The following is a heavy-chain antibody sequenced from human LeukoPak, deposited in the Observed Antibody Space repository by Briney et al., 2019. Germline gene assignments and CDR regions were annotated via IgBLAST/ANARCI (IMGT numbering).Heavy chain of an antibody. D-gene: IGHD6-13*01. CDR2: MNPNSGDT. Sequence: GASVKVSCKASENTFISYDINWVRQATGQGLEWMGWMNPNSGDTGYAQKFQGRVIMTWNTSISTAYMKLSSLRSEDTAVYYCARGPFFEIAAAGFDSWGQGTPVTVSS. J-gene: IGHJ4*02. V-gene: IGHV1-8*01. CDR1: ENTFISYD. CDR3: ARGPFFEIAAAGFDS.